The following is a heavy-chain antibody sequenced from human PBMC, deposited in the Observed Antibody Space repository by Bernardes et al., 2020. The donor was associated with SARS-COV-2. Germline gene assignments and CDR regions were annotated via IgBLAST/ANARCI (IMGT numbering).Heavy chain of an antibody. CDR3: ARDLDRLYSGSRTDAFDI. Sequence: ASVKVSCKASCYTLSDYYMHWVRQAPGQGLEWMGWINPHSGGTNYAQKFQGRVTVTRDTSISTAYMELSRLTSDDTAVYYCARDLDRLYSGSRTDAFDIWGQGTMVTVSS. CDR2: INPHSGGT. CDR1: CYTLSDYY. J-gene: IGHJ3*02. D-gene: IGHD1-26*01. V-gene: IGHV1-2*02.